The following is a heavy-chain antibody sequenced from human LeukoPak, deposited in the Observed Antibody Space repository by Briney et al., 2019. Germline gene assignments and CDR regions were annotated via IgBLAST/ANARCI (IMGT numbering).Heavy chain of an antibody. J-gene: IGHJ5*02. CDR2: IFHTGST. CDR3: ARELWFANAPGSWLDP. V-gene: IGHV4-39*07. CDR1: GGSISSSSYY. D-gene: IGHD3-10*01. Sequence: SETLSLTCTVSGGSISSSSYYWGWIRQPPGKGLEWIGYIFHTGSTFYNPSLKSRVTISVDTSKNQFSLRLNSVTAADTAVYYCARELWFANAPGSWLDPWGQGTLVTVSS.